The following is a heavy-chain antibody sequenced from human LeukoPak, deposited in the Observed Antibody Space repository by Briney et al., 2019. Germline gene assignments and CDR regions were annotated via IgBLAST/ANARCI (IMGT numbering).Heavy chain of an antibody. Sequence: SETLSLTCAVYGGSFSGYYWSWIRQPPGKGLEWIGEINHSGGTNYNPSLKSRVTISVDTSKNQFSLKLSSVTAADTAVYYCARGRPWYSSSWYYFDYWGQGTLVTVSS. CDR3: ARGRPWYSSSWYYFDY. CDR2: INHSGGT. V-gene: IGHV4-34*01. D-gene: IGHD6-13*01. CDR1: GGSFSGYY. J-gene: IGHJ4*02.